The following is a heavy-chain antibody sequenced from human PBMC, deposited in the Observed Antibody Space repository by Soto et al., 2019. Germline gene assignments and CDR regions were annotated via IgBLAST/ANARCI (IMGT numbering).Heavy chain of an antibody. CDR2: IGKGGDT. D-gene: IGHD3-10*01. CDR3: VRDPAGHGMDV. Sequence: PGGSLRLSCAASGFTFSSYAMSWVRQAPGKGLEWVSSIGKGGDTHYADSVKGRFTISRENAKNSLYLQMSSLRAGDTAVYYCVRDPAGHGMDVWGQGTTVTVSS. CDR1: GFTFSSYA. V-gene: IGHV3-13*01. J-gene: IGHJ6*02.